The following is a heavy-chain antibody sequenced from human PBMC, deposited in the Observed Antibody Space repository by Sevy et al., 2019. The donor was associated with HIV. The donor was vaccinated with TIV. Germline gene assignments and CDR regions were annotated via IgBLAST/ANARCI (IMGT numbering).Heavy chain of an antibody. J-gene: IGHJ5*02. CDR3: ARVIDYGELGNWFDP. CDR2: IKPDGSDK. D-gene: IGHD4-17*01. Sequence: GGSLRLSCAASGFTFSKYWMSWVRQAPGKGLEWVANIKPDGSDKYYVGSLKGRFTIYRDKAKNALYLEMNNLGAEDTAVYYCARVIDYGELGNWFDPWGQGTLVTVSS. V-gene: IGHV3-7*01. CDR1: GFTFSKYW.